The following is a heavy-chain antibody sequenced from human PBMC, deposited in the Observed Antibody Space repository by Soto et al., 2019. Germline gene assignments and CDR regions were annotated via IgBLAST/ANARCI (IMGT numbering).Heavy chain of an antibody. Sequence: EVQLVESGGGLVQPGGSLRLSCAASGFTFSSYSMNWVRQAPGKGLEWVSYISSSSSTIYYADSVKGRFTISRDNAKNSLYLQMNSLRDEDTAVYYCARESRWELLQFQPYYYYGMDVWGQGTTVTVSS. D-gene: IGHD1-26*01. CDR3: ARESRWELLQFQPYYYYGMDV. CDR2: ISSSSSTI. J-gene: IGHJ6*02. CDR1: GFTFSSYS. V-gene: IGHV3-48*02.